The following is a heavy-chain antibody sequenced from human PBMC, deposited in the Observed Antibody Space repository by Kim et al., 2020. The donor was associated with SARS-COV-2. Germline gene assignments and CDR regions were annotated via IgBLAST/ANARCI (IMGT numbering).Heavy chain of an antibody. J-gene: IGHJ4*02. D-gene: IGHD3-10*01. CDR3: AKSEGGGSGSLDY. Sequence: GGSLRLSCAASGFTFSNYAMSWVRQAPGKGLEWVSAISGSGGSTYYADYVKGRFTISRDNSKSTLYLQMNSLRAEDTAVYYCAKSEGGGSGSLDYWGQGTLVTVSS. CDR2: ISGSGGST. CDR1: GFTFSNYA. V-gene: IGHV3-23*01.